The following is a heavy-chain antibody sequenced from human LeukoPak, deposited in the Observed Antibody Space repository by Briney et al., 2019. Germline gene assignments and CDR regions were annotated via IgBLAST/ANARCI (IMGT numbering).Heavy chain of an antibody. D-gene: IGHD3-22*01. CDR3: ASYPRYYYDSSGS. Sequence: GASVKVSCKASGYTFTSYYMHWVRQAPGQGLEWMGIINPSGGSTSYAQKFQGRVTMTRDMSTSTVYMELSSLRSEDTAVYYCASYPRYYYDSSGSWGQGTLVTASS. V-gene: IGHV1-46*01. CDR1: GYTFTSYY. CDR2: INPSGGST. J-gene: IGHJ4*02.